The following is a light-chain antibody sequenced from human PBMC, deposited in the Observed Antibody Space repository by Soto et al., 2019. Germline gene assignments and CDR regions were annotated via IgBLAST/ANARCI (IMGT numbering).Light chain of an antibody. Sequence: QSALTQPASVSGSPGQSITISCTGTSSDVGSYNLVSWYQQHPGKAPKIMIYEGSKRPSGVSNRFSCSKSVNTSSLTVSGLQAEDEYDYCCCSYAGSSTVVFGGGTKLTVL. J-gene: IGLJ2*01. CDR3: CSYAGSSTVV. V-gene: IGLV2-23*01. CDR2: EGS. CDR1: SSDVGSYNL.